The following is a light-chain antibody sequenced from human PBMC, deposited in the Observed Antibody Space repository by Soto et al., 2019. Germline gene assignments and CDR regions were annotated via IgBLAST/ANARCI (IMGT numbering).Light chain of an antibody. V-gene: IGKV3-20*01. CDR3: QQYGSSPVT. CDR1: QSVSNNF. Sequence: EIVLTQSPGTLSLSPGERATLSCRASQSVSNNFLAWYQQKPGQAPRLLIHGASTRASGIPDSFSGSGSGTDFILTISRLEPEDFALDYCQQYGSSPVTFGQGTRLDIK. J-gene: IGKJ5*01. CDR2: GAS.